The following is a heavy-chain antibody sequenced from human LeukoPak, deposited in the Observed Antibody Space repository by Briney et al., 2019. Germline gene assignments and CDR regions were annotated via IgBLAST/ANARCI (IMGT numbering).Heavy chain of an antibody. V-gene: IGHV4-59*08. CDR3: ARNKGYCSTTSCYPWFDP. Sequence: SETLSLTCTVSGASISSYYWSRLRQPPGKGLGWIGDTYYSGNTNYNPSLKSRVTISVDTSKNQFSLKLSSVTAAHTAVYDCARNKGYCSTTSCYPWFDPWGQGTLVTVSS. D-gene: IGHD2-2*01. J-gene: IGHJ5*02. CDR1: GASISSYY. CDR2: TYYSGNT.